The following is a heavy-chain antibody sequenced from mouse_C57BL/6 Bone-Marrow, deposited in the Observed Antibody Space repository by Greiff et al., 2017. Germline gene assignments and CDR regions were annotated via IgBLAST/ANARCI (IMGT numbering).Heavy chain of an antibody. V-gene: IGHV1-85*01. CDR3: ARLEFDGSSGDWYFDV. CDR1: GYTFTSYD. J-gene: IGHJ1*03. Sequence: QVTLKVSGPELVKPGASVKLSCKASGYTFTSYDINWVKQRPGQALEWIGWIYPRDGSTKYNEKFKGKATLTVDTSSSTAYMELHSLTSEDSAVYFCARLEFDGSSGDWYFDVWGTGTTVTVSS. CDR2: IYPRDGST. D-gene: IGHD1-1*01.